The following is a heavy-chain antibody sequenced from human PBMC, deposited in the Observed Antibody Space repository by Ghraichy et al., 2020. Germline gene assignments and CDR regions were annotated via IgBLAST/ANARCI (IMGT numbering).Heavy chain of an antibody. CDR1: GFTFSGYT. D-gene: IGHD1-26*01. CDR3: TRGAGWGLLRNYYGMDV. CDR2: ISSTRRNI. V-gene: IGHV3-21*01. J-gene: IGHJ6*02. Sequence: GGSLRLSCAASGFTFSGYTMIWVRQAPGKGLEWVSSISSTRRNIYDADSVKGRFTISRDNARNSLFLQMDSLRAEDTAVYYCTRGAGWGLLRNYYGMDVWGQGTTVTVAS.